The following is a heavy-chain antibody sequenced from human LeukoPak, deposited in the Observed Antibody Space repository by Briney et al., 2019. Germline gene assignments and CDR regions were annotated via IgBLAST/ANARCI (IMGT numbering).Heavy chain of an antibody. CDR1: GYTFTSYY. J-gene: IGHJ4*02. CDR3: ARAYGSGSYTLLFFDY. D-gene: IGHD3-10*01. Sequence: ASVKVSCKASGYTFTSYYMHWVRQAPGQGLEWMGIINPSGGSTSYAQKFQGRVTMTRDTSTSTVYMELSSPRSEDTAVYYCARAYGSGSYTLLFFDYWDQGTLVTVSS. CDR2: INPSGGST. V-gene: IGHV1-46*01.